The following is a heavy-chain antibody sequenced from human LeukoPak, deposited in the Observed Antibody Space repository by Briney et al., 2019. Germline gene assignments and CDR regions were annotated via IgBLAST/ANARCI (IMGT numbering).Heavy chain of an antibody. D-gene: IGHD3-3*01. CDR3: AKGGFTIFGVVNEIYYFDY. CDR1: GFTFSNYG. CDR2: IRYDGSNK. J-gene: IGHJ4*02. Sequence: GGFLRLSCAASGFTFSNYGMHWVRQAPGKGLEWVAFIRYDGSNKYYADSVKGRFTISRDNSKNTLYLQMNSLRAEDTAVYYCAKGGFTIFGVVNEIYYFDYWGQGTLVTVSS. V-gene: IGHV3-30*02.